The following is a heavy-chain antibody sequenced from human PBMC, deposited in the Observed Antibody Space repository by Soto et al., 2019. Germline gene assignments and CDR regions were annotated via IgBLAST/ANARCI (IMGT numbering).Heavy chain of an antibody. CDR1: GFTVSSNY. D-gene: IGHD3-10*01. Sequence: EVQLVESGGGLVQPGGSLRLSCAASGFTVSSNYMSWVRQAPGKGLEWVSVIYSGGSTYYADSVKGRFTISRDNSKNTLYLQMNSLRAEDTAVYYCARDTGVWFGELSPYDYWGQGTLVTVSS. CDR2: IYSGGST. J-gene: IGHJ4*02. V-gene: IGHV3-66*01. CDR3: ARDTGVWFGELSPYDY.